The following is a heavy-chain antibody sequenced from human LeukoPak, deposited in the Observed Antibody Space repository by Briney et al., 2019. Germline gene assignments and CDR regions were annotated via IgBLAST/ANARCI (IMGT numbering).Heavy chain of an antibody. Sequence: SETLSLTCAISGGSINSGNWWSWVRQPPGKGLEWIGEIYHSGSTNYNPSLKSRVTISVDKSKNQFSLNLSSVTAADTAVYYCAGYTNGWYGGYYFDYWGQGTLVSVSS. V-gene: IGHV4-4*02. J-gene: IGHJ4*02. CDR2: IYHSGST. CDR3: AGYTNGWYGGYYFDY. D-gene: IGHD6-19*01. CDR1: GGSINSGNW.